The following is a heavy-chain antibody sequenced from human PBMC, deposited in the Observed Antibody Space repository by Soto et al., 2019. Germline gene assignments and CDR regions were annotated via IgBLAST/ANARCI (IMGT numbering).Heavy chain of an antibody. CDR3: AKDEIEGYYYYYYMDV. CDR1: GFTFSSYA. V-gene: IGHV3-23*01. CDR2: ISGSGGST. J-gene: IGHJ6*03. Sequence: GGSLRLSCAASGFTFSSYAMSWVRQAPGKGLEWVSAISGSGGSTYYADSVKGRFTISRDNSKNTLYLQMNSLRAEDTAVYYCAKDEIEGYYYYYYMDVWGKATTVTVSS. D-gene: IGHD2-21*01.